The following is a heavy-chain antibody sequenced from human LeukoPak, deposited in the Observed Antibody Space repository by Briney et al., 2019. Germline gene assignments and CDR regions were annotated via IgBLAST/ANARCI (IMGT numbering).Heavy chain of an antibody. Sequence: GGSLRLSCAASGFTFSSYTMHWVRQAPGKGLEYVSAISTNGDSTYYTDSVKGRFTISRDNSRNTLYLQMGSLRAEDMAVYYCARESIAVAGAPFDYWGQGTLVTVSS. V-gene: IGHV3-64*02. J-gene: IGHJ4*02. D-gene: IGHD6-19*01. CDR1: GFTFSSYT. CDR2: ISTNGDST. CDR3: ARESIAVAGAPFDY.